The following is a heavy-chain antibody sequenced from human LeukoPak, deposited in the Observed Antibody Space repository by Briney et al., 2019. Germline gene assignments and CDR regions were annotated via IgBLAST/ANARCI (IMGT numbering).Heavy chain of an antibody. D-gene: IGHD2-2*02. J-gene: IGHJ5*02. V-gene: IGHV1-69*04. CDR3: ARDCSSTSCYTPGDWFDP. Sequence: ASVKVSCTASGGTFSSYTISWVRQAPGQGLEWMGRIIPILGIANYAQTFQGRVTITADKSTSTAYMELSSLRSEDTAVYYCARDCSSTSCYTPGDWFDPWGQGTLVTVSS. CDR2: IIPILGIA. CDR1: GGTFSSYT.